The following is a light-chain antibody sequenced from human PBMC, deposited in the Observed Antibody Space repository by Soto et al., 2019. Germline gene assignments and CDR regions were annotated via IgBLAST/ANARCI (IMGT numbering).Light chain of an antibody. CDR3: QQRSNWPPIT. Sequence: EIVLTQSPATLSLSPGERATLSCRASQSVSSYLAWYQQKPGQAPRLLIYDASHRATGIPARFSGSGSGTDFTLSISSLEPEDFAVYYSQQRSNWPPITFGQGTRLEIK. J-gene: IGKJ5*01. CDR1: QSVSSY. V-gene: IGKV3-11*01. CDR2: DAS.